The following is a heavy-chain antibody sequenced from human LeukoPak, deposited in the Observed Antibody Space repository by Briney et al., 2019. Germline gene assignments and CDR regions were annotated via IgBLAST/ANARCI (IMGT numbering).Heavy chain of an antibody. Sequence: GGSLRLSCAASGFVFNNYGMHWVRQAPGKGLEWVAVISYDGSNKYYADSVKGRFTVSRDNSKNTVYLQMNSLRAEDTAVYYCARDPFDYYGPYYFDYWGQGTLVTVSS. D-gene: IGHD1-26*01. V-gene: IGHV3-30*03. CDR2: ISYDGSNK. J-gene: IGHJ4*02. CDR3: ARDPFDYYGPYYFDY. CDR1: GFVFNNYG.